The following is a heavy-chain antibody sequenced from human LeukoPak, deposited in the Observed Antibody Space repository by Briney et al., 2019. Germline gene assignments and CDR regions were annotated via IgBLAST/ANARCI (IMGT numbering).Heavy chain of an antibody. J-gene: IGHJ4*02. V-gene: IGHV3-48*03. Sequence: GGSLRLSCAASGFTFSSHEMNWVRQAPGKGLEWVSYISNSGSTIYYADSVRGRFTISRDNAKNSLYLQMNSLRAEDTAVYYCARRGIQLWPHDDYWGQGTLVTVSP. D-gene: IGHD5-18*01. CDR2: ISNSGSTI. CDR1: GFTFSSHE. CDR3: ARRGIQLWPHDDY.